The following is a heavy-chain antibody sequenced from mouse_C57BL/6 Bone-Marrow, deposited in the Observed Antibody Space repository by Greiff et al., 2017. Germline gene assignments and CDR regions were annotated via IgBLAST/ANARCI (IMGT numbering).Heavy chain of an antibody. CDR1: GYTFTGYW. J-gene: IGHJ1*03. D-gene: IGHD1-1*01. V-gene: IGHV1-9*01. Sequence: QVQLQQSGAELMKPGASVKLSCKATGYTFTGYWIEWVKQRPGHGLEWIGEILPGSGSTNYNEKFKGKATLTADKSSSTAYMELRSLTSEDSAVYFCARFHYYGSTHWYFDVWGTGTTVTVSS. CDR2: ILPGSGST. CDR3: ARFHYYGSTHWYFDV.